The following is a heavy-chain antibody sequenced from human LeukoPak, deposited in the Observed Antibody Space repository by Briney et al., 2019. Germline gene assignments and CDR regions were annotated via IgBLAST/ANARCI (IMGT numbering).Heavy chain of an antibody. Sequence: PGGSLRLSCAASGFTFSGYGMHWVRQAPGERLEWVAFIRYDGSNKYYADSVKGRFTISRDNSKNTLYLQMNSLRAEDTAVYYCARPIPRYCSGGSCSGVWGQGTTVTVSS. CDR2: IRYDGSNK. J-gene: IGHJ6*02. CDR3: ARPIPRYCSGGSCSGV. V-gene: IGHV3-30*02. D-gene: IGHD2-15*01. CDR1: GFTFSGYG.